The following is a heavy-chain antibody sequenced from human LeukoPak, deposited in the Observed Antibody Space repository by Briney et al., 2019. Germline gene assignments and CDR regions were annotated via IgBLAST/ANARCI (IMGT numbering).Heavy chain of an antibody. CDR3: ARWGYGSGSYFDY. V-gene: IGHV3-23*01. CDR2: ISGSGGST. CDR1: GFTFSSYA. Sequence: GGSLRLSCAASGFTFSSYAMSWVRQAPGKGLEWVSAISGSGGSTYYADSVKGRFTISRDNSKNTLYLQMNSLRAEDTAVYYCARWGYGSGSYFDYWGQGTLVTVSS. J-gene: IGHJ4*02. D-gene: IGHD3-10*01.